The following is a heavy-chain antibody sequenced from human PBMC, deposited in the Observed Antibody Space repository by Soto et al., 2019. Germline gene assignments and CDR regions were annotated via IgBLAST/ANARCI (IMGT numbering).Heavy chain of an antibody. CDR3: ARDRCEPPDSWFDP. CDR2: ISAYNGNT. Sequence: QVQLVQSGAEVKKPGASVKVSCKASGYTFTSYGISWVRQAPGQGLEWMGWISAYNGNTNYAQKLQGRVTMTTDTTTSPAYGELMSLRTDDTDVYYCARDRCEPPDSWFDPLGQGTLVTVSS. D-gene: IGHD2-8*01. V-gene: IGHV1-18*01. CDR1: GYTFTSYG. J-gene: IGHJ5*02.